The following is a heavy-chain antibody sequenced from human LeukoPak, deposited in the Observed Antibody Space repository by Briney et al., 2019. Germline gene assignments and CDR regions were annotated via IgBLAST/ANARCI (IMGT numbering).Heavy chain of an antibody. Sequence: SETLSLTCTVSGGSISSSSYYWGWIRQPPGKGLEWIGSVYYSGITYYNPSLKSRVPISVDPSKNQFPLRLSSVTAADTAVYYCARQRGYHYDSTTNRFSDLWGQGTRVTVSS. CDR3: ARQRGYHYDSTTNRFSDL. V-gene: IGHV4-39*01. J-gene: IGHJ5*02. CDR2: VYYSGIT. D-gene: IGHD3-22*01. CDR1: GGSISSSSYY.